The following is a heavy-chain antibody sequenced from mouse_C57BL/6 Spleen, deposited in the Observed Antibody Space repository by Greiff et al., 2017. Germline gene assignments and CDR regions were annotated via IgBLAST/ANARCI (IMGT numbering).Heavy chain of an antibody. CDR3: AKTLYYDSYAMDY. CDR1: GFSLTSYG. J-gene: IGHJ4*01. V-gene: IGHV2-4*01. D-gene: IGHD2-1*01. Sequence: QVQLQQSGPGLVQPSQSLSITCTVSGFSLTSYGVHWVRQPPGKGLEWLGVIWSGGSTDYNAAFISRLSISKDNSKSQVFFKMNSLQADDTAIYYCAKTLYYDSYAMDYWGQGTSVTVSS. CDR2: IWSGGST.